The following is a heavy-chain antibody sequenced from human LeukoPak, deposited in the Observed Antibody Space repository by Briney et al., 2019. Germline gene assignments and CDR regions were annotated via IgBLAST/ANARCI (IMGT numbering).Heavy chain of an antibody. V-gene: IGHV5-51*01. Sequence: GESLKISCKTSGCTFTTSWIGWVRQKPGKGLEWMGIIYPGDSDTRYSPSFQGQVTTSADKSISTAYLQWSRLRASDTAIYYCARHTHATHHDIFTALVDSWGQGTLVTVSS. CDR1: GCTFTTSW. CDR2: IYPGDSDT. D-gene: IGHD3-9*01. CDR3: ARHTHATHHDIFTALVDS. J-gene: IGHJ1*01.